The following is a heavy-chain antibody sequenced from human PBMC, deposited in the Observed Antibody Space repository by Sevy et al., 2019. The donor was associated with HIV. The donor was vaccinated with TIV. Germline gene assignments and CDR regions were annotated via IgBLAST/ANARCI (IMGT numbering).Heavy chain of an antibody. Sequence: SETLSLTCAVYGGSFSGYYWSWIRQPPGKGLEWIGEINHSGSTNYNPSLKSRVTISVDTSKNQFSLKLSSVTAADTAVYYCARGLDYDYVWGSYRIRWFDPWGQRTLVTVSS. J-gene: IGHJ5*02. CDR3: ARGLDYDYVWGSYRIRWFDP. D-gene: IGHD3-16*01. CDR1: GGSFSGYY. V-gene: IGHV4-34*01. CDR2: INHSGST.